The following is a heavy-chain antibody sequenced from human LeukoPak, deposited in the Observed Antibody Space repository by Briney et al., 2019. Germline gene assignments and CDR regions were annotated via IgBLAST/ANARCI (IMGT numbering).Heavy chain of an antibody. D-gene: IGHD3-22*01. Sequence: SQTLSLTCTVSGGSISSGSYYWSWIRQPAGKGLEWIGRIYTSGSTNYHPSLKSRVTISVDTSKNQFSLKLSSVTAADTAVYDCASSSGYNSYWGQGTLVTVSS. CDR2: IYTSGST. J-gene: IGHJ4*02. CDR3: ASSSGYNSY. V-gene: IGHV4-61*02. CDR1: GGSISSGSYY.